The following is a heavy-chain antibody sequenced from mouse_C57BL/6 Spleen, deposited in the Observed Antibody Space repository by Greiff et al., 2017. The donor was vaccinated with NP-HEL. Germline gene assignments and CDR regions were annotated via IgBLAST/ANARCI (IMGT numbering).Heavy chain of an antibody. Sequence: VQLQQPGAELVKPGASVKLSCKASGYTFTSYWMQWVKQRPGQGLEWIGEIDPSDSYTNYNQKFKGKATLTVDTSSSTAYMQLSSLTSEDSAVYYCAKGEITTVYFDYWGQGTTLTVSS. D-gene: IGHD1-1*01. CDR1: GYTFTSYW. CDR2: IDPSDSYT. J-gene: IGHJ2*01. CDR3: AKGEITTVYFDY. V-gene: IGHV1-50*01.